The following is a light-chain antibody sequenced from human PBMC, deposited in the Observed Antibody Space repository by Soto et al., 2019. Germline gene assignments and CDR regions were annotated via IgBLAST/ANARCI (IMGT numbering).Light chain of an antibody. CDR3: QQSYGTPVT. CDR2: VAA. V-gene: IGKV1-39*01. J-gene: IGKJ5*01. CDR1: QSISRY. Sequence: TQMTQSPSSMSTTVGDRVTITCLASQSISRYLNGYHQKPRRAPTQLIYVAASLLREVASRMISSGCGTDLTLTITSLQPEDFVTYYCQQSYGTPVTFGQGTRLDI.